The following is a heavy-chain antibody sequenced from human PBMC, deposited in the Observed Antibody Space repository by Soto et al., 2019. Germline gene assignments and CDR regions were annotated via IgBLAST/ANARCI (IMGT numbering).Heavy chain of an antibody. CDR2: ISSSGSTM. CDR3: AREGSYDTMDY. J-gene: IGHJ4*02. Sequence: EVQLVESGGGLVQPGGSLRLSCVASGFTFSSSEMNWVRLAPGKGLEWVSYISSSGSTMYHADSVEGRLTISRDNAKNSQFLQMNSLRAEDTALYYCAREGSYDTMDYWGLGTMVTVSS. D-gene: IGHD3-22*01. V-gene: IGHV3-48*03. CDR1: GFTFSSSE.